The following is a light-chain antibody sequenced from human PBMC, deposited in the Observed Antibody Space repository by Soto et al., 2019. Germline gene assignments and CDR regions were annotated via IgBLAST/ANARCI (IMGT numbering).Light chain of an antibody. J-gene: IGLJ1*01. Sequence: QSVLTQPPSASGTPGQRVTISCSGSSSNIGGNTVNWYQQLPGTAPKLLIYGNNQPPSGVPDRFSGSKSATSASLAISGLQSEDEADYYCAAWDDRLNGPVFGTGTKLTVL. CDR2: GNN. CDR3: AAWDDRLNGPV. V-gene: IGLV1-44*01. CDR1: SSNIGGNT.